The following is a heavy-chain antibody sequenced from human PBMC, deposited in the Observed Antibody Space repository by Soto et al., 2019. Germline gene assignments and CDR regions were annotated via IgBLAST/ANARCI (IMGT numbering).Heavy chain of an antibody. CDR3: AGGGYYDSSGSRNYHYYGMDV. J-gene: IGHJ6*02. CDR1: GYTFSSYG. CDR2: ISPYNDDT. Sequence: QAQLVQSGAEVKKPGASVKVSCKASGYTFSSYGISWVRQAPGQGLEWLGWISPYNDDTNYAQKLQGRVTMTTDTSTRTSYMDLTSLRSDDTAVYYCAGGGYYDSSGSRNYHYYGMDVWGQRTTVTVSS. V-gene: IGHV1-18*01. D-gene: IGHD3-22*01.